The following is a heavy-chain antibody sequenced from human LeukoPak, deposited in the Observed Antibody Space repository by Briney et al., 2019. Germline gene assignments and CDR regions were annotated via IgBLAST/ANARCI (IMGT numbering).Heavy chain of an antibody. Sequence: GASLTLSGAAYGFTFSSYEMNCVRPAPGKGLEWGSSISISVSTIYYTHSVKGRFTISRTNARTSWYWQMNSLRAEARAVYYCARNPGDYSSGLSRYFDPWAGGRLVSVSS. CDR2: ISISVSTI. CDR3: ARNPGDYSSGLSRYFDP. J-gene: IGHJ2*01. CDR1: GFTFSSYE. V-gene: IGHV3-48*03. D-gene: IGHD4-17*01.